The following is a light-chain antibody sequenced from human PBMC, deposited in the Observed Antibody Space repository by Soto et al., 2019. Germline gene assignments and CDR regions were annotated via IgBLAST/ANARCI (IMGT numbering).Light chain of an antibody. V-gene: IGLV2-8*01. J-gene: IGLJ1*01. CDR1: SSDVGGYNF. CDR2: DVS. Sequence: QSVLTQPPSASGSPGQSVTISCTGTSSDVGGYNFVSWFQHHPGKAPKLMIYDVSKRPSGVPDRFSGSKSGNTASLTVSGLQAEDAADYYCSSYAGSKNYVFGTGTKVTGL. CDR3: SSYAGSKNYV.